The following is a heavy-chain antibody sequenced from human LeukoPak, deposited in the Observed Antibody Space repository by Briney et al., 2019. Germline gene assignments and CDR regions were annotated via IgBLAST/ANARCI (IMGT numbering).Heavy chain of an antibody. CDR3: ARERRYYDSSGYFNWFDP. J-gene: IGHJ5*02. CDR1: GVSISSSNSY. V-gene: IGHV4-39*07. CDR2: IYNTGSA. Sequence: SETLSLTCTVSGVSISSSNSYWGWIRQPPGKGLEWIGSIYNTGSAYRNPSLKSRVTISIDTSKNQFSLKLSSVTAADTAVYYCARERRYYDSSGYFNWFDPWGQGTLVTVSS. D-gene: IGHD3-22*01.